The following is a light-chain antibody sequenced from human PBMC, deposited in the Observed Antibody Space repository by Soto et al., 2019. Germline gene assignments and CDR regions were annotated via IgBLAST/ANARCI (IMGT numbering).Light chain of an antibody. J-gene: IGKJ1*01. Sequence: DIVMTQSPDTLSVSPGDTATLACRASQSLSGHLAWYQQRPGQAPRLLIYAVSTRATGVPARFSGSGSETEFTLTITSLQSEDFAIYFCQQYKEWPPWTFGQGTKVEIK. V-gene: IGKV3-15*01. CDR1: QSLSGH. CDR2: AVS. CDR3: QQYKEWPPWT.